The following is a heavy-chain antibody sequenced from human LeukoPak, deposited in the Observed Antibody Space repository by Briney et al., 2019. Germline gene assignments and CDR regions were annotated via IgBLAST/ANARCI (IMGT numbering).Heavy chain of an antibody. CDR2: IYPGDSDT. D-gene: IGHD3-22*01. Sequence: GESLKISCKGSGYSFTSYWIGWVRQMPGKGLEWMGIIYPGDSDTRYSPSFQGQATISADKSISTAYLQWSSLKASDTAMYYCARRSSYDSSGYYYDYFDYWGQGTLVTVSS. J-gene: IGHJ4*02. V-gene: IGHV5-51*01. CDR3: ARRSSYDSSGYYYDYFDY. CDR1: GYSFTSYW.